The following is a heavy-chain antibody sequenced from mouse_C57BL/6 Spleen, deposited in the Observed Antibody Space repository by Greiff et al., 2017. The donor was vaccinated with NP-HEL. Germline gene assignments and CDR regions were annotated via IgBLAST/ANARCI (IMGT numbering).Heavy chain of an antibody. CDR3: ARSDYSNFPWFAY. D-gene: IGHD2-5*01. V-gene: IGHV1-82*01. J-gene: IGHJ3*01. CDR2: IYPGDGDT. CDR1: GYAFSSSW. Sequence: QVQLKQSGPELVKPGASVKISCKASGYAFSSSWMNWVKQRPGKGLEWIGRIYPGDGDTNYNGKFKGKATLTADKSSSTAYMQLSSLTSEDSAVYFCARSDYSNFPWFAYWGQGTLVTVSA.